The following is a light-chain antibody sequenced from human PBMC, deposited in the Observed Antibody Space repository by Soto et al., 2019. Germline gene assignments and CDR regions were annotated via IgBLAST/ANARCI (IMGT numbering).Light chain of an antibody. J-gene: IGKJ5*01. Sequence: ELVMTQSPATLSVSPGERATLSCRASQSFTSNVAWYQQTPGQAPRLLIYGTSTRVTGIPARFSGSGSGTEFTLTISCLQSEDFATYYCQQYYSYPITFGQGTLLEI. CDR1: QSFTSN. CDR2: GTS. V-gene: IGKV3-15*01. CDR3: QQYYSYPIT.